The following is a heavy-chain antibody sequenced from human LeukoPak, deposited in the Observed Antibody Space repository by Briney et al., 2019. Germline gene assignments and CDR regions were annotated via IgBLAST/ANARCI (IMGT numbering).Heavy chain of an antibody. CDR2: IRYDGSNK. CDR1: GFTFSSYG. Sequence: PGGSLRLSCAASGFTFSSYGMHWVRQAPGKGLEWVAFIRYDGSNKYYADSVKGRFTISRDNSKNTLYLQMNSLRAEDTAVYYCAKEGKDIVVVPAALDYWGQGTLVTVSS. J-gene: IGHJ4*02. V-gene: IGHV3-30*02. D-gene: IGHD2-2*01. CDR3: AKEGKDIVVVPAALDY.